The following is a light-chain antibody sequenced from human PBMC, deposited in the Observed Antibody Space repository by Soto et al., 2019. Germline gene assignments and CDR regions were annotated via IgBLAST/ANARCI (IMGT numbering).Light chain of an antibody. Sequence: QSAPTQPPSASGSPGQSVTISCTGTSSDVGGYNFVSWYQQHPGKAPKLLIYEVTQRPSGVPDRFSASKSGNTASLTVSGLQAEDEADYYCSSYAGSDMGVFGTGTKLTVL. CDR1: SSDVGGYNF. V-gene: IGLV2-8*01. CDR3: SSYAGSDMGV. CDR2: EVT. J-gene: IGLJ1*01.